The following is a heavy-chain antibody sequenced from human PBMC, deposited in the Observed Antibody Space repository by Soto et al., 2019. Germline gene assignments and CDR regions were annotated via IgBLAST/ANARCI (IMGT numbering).Heavy chain of an antibody. J-gene: IGHJ6*03. Sequence: ASVKVSCKASGYTFTSYDINWVRQATGQGLEWMGWMNPNSGNTGYAQKFQGRVTMTRNTSISTAYMELSSLRSEDTAVYYCAIWPETFIVVVPAAQFLMGVWGKGTTVTVSS. V-gene: IGHV1-8*01. CDR3: AIWPETFIVVVPAAQFLMGV. CDR2: MNPNSGNT. D-gene: IGHD2-2*01. CDR1: GYTFTSYD.